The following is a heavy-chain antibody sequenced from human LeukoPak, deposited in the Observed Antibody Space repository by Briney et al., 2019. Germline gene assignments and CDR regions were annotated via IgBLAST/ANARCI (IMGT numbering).Heavy chain of an antibody. Sequence: GGSLRLSCAVSGFTFGSYTMNWVRQAPGKGLEWVPHISSTSTTYYADSVKGRFTISRDNAKNSLYLQMNSLRAEDTAVYYCARDLSSSSTAYLHHWGQGTLVTVSS. CDR1: GFTFGSYT. V-gene: IGHV3-48*01. J-gene: IGHJ1*01. CDR3: ARDLSSSSTAYLHH. CDR2: ISSTSTT. D-gene: IGHD6-6*01.